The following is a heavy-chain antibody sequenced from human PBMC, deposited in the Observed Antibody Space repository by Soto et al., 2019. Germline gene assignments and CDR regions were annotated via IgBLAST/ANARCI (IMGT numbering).Heavy chain of an antibody. CDR2: ISSNGGST. Sequence: GGSLRLSCSASGFTFSSYAMHWVRQAPGKGLEYVSAISSNGGSTYYADSVKGRFTISRDNSKNTLYLQMSSLRAEDTAVYYCVKGRITMVRGVPFDYWGQGTLVTVSS. CDR1: GFTFSSYA. J-gene: IGHJ4*02. CDR3: VKGRITMVRGVPFDY. V-gene: IGHV3-64D*06. D-gene: IGHD3-10*01.